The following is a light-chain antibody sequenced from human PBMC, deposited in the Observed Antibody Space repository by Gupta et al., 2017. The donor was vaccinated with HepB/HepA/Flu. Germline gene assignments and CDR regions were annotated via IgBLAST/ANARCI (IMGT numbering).Light chain of an antibody. CDR2: SAF. CDR1: EGVSGW. V-gene: IGKV1-12*01. CDR3: QQANKFPGT. Sequence: DVQMTQSPPSVSAFTGDTVTSTCRESEGVSGWLAWYQQKPGKAPKLLISSAFTLQSGVPSRCSGSGCGTDFALTITNQQPDDYATYYCQQANKFPGTFGPGTTVDVK. J-gene: IGKJ3*01.